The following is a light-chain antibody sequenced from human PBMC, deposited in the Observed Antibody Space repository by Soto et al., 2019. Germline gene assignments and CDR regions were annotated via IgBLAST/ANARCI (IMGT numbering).Light chain of an antibody. J-gene: IGKJ4*01. Sequence: DIQLTQSPSFLSASVGDRVTFTCRASQGISNFLAWYQQKPGEAPKLLIDAASTLQSGVPSRFSGSGSGTEFTLTISSLQPEDSATSYCQQLNSYPLTFGEGTNVEIK. CDR3: QQLNSYPLT. V-gene: IGKV1-9*01. CDR2: AAS. CDR1: QGISNF.